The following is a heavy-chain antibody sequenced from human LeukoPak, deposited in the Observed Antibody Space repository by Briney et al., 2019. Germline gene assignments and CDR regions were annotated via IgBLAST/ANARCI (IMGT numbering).Heavy chain of an antibody. J-gene: IGHJ5*02. Sequence: SETLSLTCAVSGGSISSGGYSWSWIRQPPGKGLEWIGYIYYSGSTYYNPSLKSRVTISVDTSKNQFSLKLSSVTAADTAVYYCASQSIPRGWFDPWGQGTLVTVSS. D-gene: IGHD3-16*01. V-gene: IGHV4-31*11. CDR1: GGSISSGGYS. CDR3: ASQSIPRGWFDP. CDR2: IYYSGST.